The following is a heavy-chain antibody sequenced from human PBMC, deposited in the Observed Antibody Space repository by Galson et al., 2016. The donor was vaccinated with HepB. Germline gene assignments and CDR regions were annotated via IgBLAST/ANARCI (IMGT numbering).Heavy chain of an antibody. Sequence: SETLSLTCTVSGDSISSYYWSWIRQPAGKGLEWIGRIYSSGSTNYNPSLTSRVTMPVDTPKNQFSLKLSSVTGADTAVYYCARTIVSAARGAFDIWGQGTMVTVSS. CDR2: IYSSGST. J-gene: IGHJ3*02. V-gene: IGHV4-4*07. CDR3: ARTIVSAARGAFDI. D-gene: IGHD2-2*01. CDR1: GDSISSYY.